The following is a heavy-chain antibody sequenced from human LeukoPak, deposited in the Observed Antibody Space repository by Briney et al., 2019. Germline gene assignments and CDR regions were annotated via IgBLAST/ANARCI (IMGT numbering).Heavy chain of an antibody. J-gene: IGHJ4*02. D-gene: IGHD5-18*01. V-gene: IGHV3-23*01. CDR3: TKGTIWLPFDY. Sequence: GGSLRLSCAASGFTFSNYAMSWARQAPGKGLEWVSAISGSGGSTYYADSVKGRFTIFRDNSKNTLYLQMNSLRAEDTAVYYCTKGTIWLPFDYWGQGTLVTVSS. CDR1: GFTFSNYA. CDR2: ISGSGGST.